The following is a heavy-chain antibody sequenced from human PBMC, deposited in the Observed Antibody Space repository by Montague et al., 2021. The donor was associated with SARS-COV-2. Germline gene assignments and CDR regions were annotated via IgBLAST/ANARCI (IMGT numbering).Heavy chain of an antibody. J-gene: IGHJ3*02. D-gene: IGHD3-22*01. CDR2: IYYSGST. V-gene: IGHV4-31*03. Sequence: TLSLTCTVSGGSISSGGYYWSWIRQHPGKGLEWIGYIYYSGSTYYNPSLKSRVTISVDTSKNQFPLKLSSVTAADTAVYYCARVRITMIVVVDAFDIWGQGTMVTVSS. CDR1: GGSISSGGYY. CDR3: ARVRITMIVVVDAFDI.